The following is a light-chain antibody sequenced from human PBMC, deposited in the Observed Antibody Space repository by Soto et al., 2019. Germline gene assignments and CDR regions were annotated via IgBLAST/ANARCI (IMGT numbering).Light chain of an antibody. CDR3: QQYGSSPF. CDR1: QSVSSSY. CDR2: GAS. V-gene: IGKV3-20*01. J-gene: IGKJ2*01. Sequence: EIVLTQSPGTLSLSPGESAKLSCRASQSVSSSYLAWYQQKPGQAPLLLIYGASSRATGIPARFSGCGSGTYFTLTICTLEPEGFALYYCQQYGSSPFFGPGTKLEIK.